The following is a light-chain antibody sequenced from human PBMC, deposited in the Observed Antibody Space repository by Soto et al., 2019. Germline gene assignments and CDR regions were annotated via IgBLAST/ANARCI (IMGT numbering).Light chain of an antibody. J-gene: IGKJ4*01. CDR3: QQRSSR. V-gene: IGKV3-11*01. CDR1: XXVGTS. CDR2: DAS. Sequence: QSPATLSLSPXXRASLSXXXXXXVGTSLTWYQQKPGQTPRLPIYDASTRATSIPARFSGSGSETDFTLTISSLEPEDFAVYYCQQRSSRFGGGTKVEIK.